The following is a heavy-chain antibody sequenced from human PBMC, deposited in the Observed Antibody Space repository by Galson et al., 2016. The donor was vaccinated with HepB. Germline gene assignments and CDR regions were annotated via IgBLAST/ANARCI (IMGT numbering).Heavy chain of an antibody. CDR1: NYDFTMFG. CDR3: AIDRGTPPLTTFFDF. Sequence: SVKVSCKASNYDFTMFGITWVRQAPGQGFEWMGWISAYNGNTNYAQKFQGRVTMTTDIFTSIAYMELRSLRSDDMAVYYCAIDRGTPPLTTFFDFWGQGTLVTVSS. D-gene: IGHD1-7*01. J-gene: IGHJ4*02. V-gene: IGHV1-18*03. CDR2: ISAYNGNT.